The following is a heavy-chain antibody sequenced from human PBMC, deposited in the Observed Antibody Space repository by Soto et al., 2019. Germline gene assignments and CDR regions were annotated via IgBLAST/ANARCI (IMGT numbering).Heavy chain of an antibody. CDR1: GGTFSSYA. J-gene: IGHJ6*02. CDR3: AREVPYSNSPPYYYYGMDV. Sequence: ASVKVSCKASGGTFSSYAISWVRQAPGQGLEWMGGIIPIFGTANYAQKFQGRVTITADESTSTAYMELSSLRSEDTAVYYCAREVPYSNSPPYYYYGMDVWGQGTTVTVSS. V-gene: IGHV1-69*13. D-gene: IGHD4-4*01. CDR2: IIPIFGTA.